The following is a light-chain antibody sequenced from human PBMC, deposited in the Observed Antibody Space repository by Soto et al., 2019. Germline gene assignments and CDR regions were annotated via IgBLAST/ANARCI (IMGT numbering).Light chain of an antibody. CDR3: HQFGVSPPYT. CDR1: QSVNSNY. CDR2: GAS. J-gene: IGKJ2*01. V-gene: IGKV3-20*01. Sequence: EIVLTQSPGTLSFSPGDRATLSCRASQSVNSNYLGWYQQKPGHAPRLLIYGASSRASGVPDRFSGSGSGTDFTLTISRLEPEDFAVYYCHQFGVSPPYTFGQGTKLEI.